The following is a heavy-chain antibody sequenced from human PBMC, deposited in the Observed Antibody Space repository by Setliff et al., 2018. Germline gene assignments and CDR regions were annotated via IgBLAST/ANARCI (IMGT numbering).Heavy chain of an antibody. J-gene: IGHJ5*02. D-gene: IGHD6-13*01. V-gene: IGHV5-51*01. CDR1: GYSFTSYW. CDR3: ARLGNSSSWYASWFDP. Sequence: PGESLTISCKGSGYSFTSYWIGWVRQMPGKGLEWMGIIYPGDSDTRYSPSFQGQVTISADKSISTAYLQWSSLKASDTAMYYCARLGNSSSWYASWFDPWGQGTLVTVSS. CDR2: IYPGDSDT.